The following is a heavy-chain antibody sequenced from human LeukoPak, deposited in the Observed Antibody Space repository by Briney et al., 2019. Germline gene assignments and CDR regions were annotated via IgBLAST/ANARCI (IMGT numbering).Heavy chain of an antibody. Sequence: GGSMRLSCAASGFTFDDYGLSWVRQVQGNGMGWVSGLHWNVARTGYADFGTGRFTLARDNAKNSLYLQMNSLRAEDTALFHCARVYDYVWGSYRYTGAFYIWGQGAMVTVSS. CDR1: GFTFDDYG. CDR3: ARVYDYVWGSYRYTGAFYI. CDR2: LHWNVART. J-gene: IGHJ3*02. V-gene: IGHV3-20*01. D-gene: IGHD3-16*02.